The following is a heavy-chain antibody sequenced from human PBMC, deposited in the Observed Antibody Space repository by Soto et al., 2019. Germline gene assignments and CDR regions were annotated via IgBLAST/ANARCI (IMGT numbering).Heavy chain of an antibody. CDR3: ARLHCHSPHCVPLDP. V-gene: IGHV4-39*01. J-gene: IGHJ5*02. CDR2: IYYSGST. D-gene: IGHD1-26*01. CDR1: GDSISDDTYY. Sequence: PSETLSLTCTVSGDSISDDTYYWGWIRQPPGKGLEWIGSIYYSGSTYYNPSLKSRVTMSVDTSKNQLSLKLSSVTAADTAVYYCARLHCHSPHCVPLDPWGQGTLLTVSS.